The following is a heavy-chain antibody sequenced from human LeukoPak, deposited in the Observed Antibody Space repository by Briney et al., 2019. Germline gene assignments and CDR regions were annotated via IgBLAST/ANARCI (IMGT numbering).Heavy chain of an antibody. Sequence: GGSLRLSCAASGFTFSSSGMSWVRQAPGKGLEWVSAISGSGGSTYYADSVKGRFTISRDNSKNTLYLQMNSLRAEDTAVYYCAKHPHYDILTGYLGLDPWGQGTLVTVSS. V-gene: IGHV3-23*01. J-gene: IGHJ5*02. CDR3: AKHPHYDILTGYLGLDP. CDR2: ISGSGGST. CDR1: GFTFSSSG. D-gene: IGHD3-9*01.